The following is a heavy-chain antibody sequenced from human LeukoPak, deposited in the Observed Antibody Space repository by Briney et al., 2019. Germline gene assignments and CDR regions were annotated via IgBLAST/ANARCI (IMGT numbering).Heavy chain of an antibody. J-gene: IGHJ4*02. V-gene: IGHV3-11*04. D-gene: IGHD1-1*01. CDR1: GFTFSDYY. CDR3: ARQSSIWNDGTSTDFNS. Sequence: PGGSLRLSCAASGFTFSDYYMNWVRQAPGKGLEWVSYISSSGFIMYYADSVEGRFTISRDNAKNSLYLQMNSLRVEDTAVYFCARQSSIWNDGTSTDFNSWGQGTLVTVSS. CDR2: ISSSGFIM.